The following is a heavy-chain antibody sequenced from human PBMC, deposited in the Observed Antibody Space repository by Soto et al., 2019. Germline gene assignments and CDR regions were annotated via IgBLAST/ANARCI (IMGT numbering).Heavy chain of an antibody. D-gene: IGHD2-2*01. V-gene: IGHV3-30-3*01. CDR2: ISYDGSNK. Sequence: QVQLVESGGGVVQPGRSLRLSCAASGFTFSSYAMHWVRQAPGKGLEWVAVISYDGSNKYYADSVKGRFTISRDNSKNTLYLQMNSLRAEDTAVYYCARLGYCMSTSCQWTFDYWGQGTLVTVSS. CDR1: GFTFSSYA. CDR3: ARLGYCMSTSCQWTFDY. J-gene: IGHJ4*02.